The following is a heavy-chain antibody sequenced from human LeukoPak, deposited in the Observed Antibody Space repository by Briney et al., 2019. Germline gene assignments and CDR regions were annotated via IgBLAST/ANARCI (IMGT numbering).Heavy chain of an antibody. CDR2: IYSGGST. V-gene: IGHV3-53*01. CDR1: GFTVSSNY. J-gene: IGHJ4*02. D-gene: IGHD3-9*01. Sequence: GESLKISCAASGFTVSSNYMSWVRQAPGKGLEWVSVIYSGGSTYYADSVKGRFTISRDNSKNTLYLQMNSLRAEDTAVYYCARVSRARYFDYWGQGTLVTVSS. CDR3: ARVSRARYFDY.